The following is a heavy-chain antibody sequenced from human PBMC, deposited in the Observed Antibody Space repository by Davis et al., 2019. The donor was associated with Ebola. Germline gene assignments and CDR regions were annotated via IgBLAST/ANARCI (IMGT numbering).Heavy chain of an antibody. J-gene: IGHJ4*02. CDR1: GGTFSSYA. D-gene: IGHD5-18*01. CDR2: IIPIFGTA. V-gene: IGHV1-69*13. CDR3: ARWGAGRIQLGFDY. Sequence: SVKVSCKASGGTFSSYAISWVRQAPGQGLEWMGGIIPIFGTANYAQKFQGRVTITADESTSTAYMELSSLRSEDTAVYYCARWGAGRIQLGFDYWGQGTLVTVSS.